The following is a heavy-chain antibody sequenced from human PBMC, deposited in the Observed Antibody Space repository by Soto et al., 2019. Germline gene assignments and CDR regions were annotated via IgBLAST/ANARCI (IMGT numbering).Heavy chain of an antibody. D-gene: IGHD5-12*01. CDR3: AKLAVGWLQFDY. V-gene: IGHV3-23*01. Sequence: GGSLRLSCAASGFTFSSYAMSWVRQAPGKGLECVSVIRGSGGTIYYSDSVKGRFTVSRDNSKNTLYLQMNSLRAEDTAVYYCAKLAVGWLQFDYWGQGTLVTVSS. CDR2: IRGSGGTI. J-gene: IGHJ4*02. CDR1: GFTFSSYA.